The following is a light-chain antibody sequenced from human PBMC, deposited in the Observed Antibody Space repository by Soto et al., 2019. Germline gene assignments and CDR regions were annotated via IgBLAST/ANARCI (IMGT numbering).Light chain of an antibody. CDR1: SSDIGAYDY. CDR3: GSYRNFNTLEMV. V-gene: IGLV2-14*01. J-gene: IGLJ3*02. CDR2: EVN. Sequence: QSALTQPASLSGSPGQSITISCTGTSSDIGAYDYVSWFQQHPGKAPKLMISEVNNRPSGVSNRFSGSMSANTASLTISGLQAEDEADYYCGSYRNFNTLEMVFGGGTKLTVL.